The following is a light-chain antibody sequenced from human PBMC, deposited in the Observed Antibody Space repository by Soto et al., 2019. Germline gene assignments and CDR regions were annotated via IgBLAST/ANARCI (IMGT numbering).Light chain of an antibody. V-gene: IGLV1-44*01. CDR3: AAWDDSLNGRV. CDR1: SSNIGSNT. J-gene: IGLJ1*01. CDR2: SNN. Sequence: QSVLTQPPSASGTPGQRVTISCSGSSSNIGSNTVNWYRQLPGTAPKLLIYSNNQRPSGVPDRFSGSKSGTSASLAISGLQSEDEADYYCAAWDDSLNGRVFVTGTRSPS.